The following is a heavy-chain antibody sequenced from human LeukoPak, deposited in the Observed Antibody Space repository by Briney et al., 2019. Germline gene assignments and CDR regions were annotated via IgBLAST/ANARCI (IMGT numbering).Heavy chain of an antibody. CDR2: ISSSSSYI. CDR3: AEDLSGSYDY. V-gene: IGHV3-21*04. J-gene: IGHJ4*02. CDR1: GFTFSSYS. D-gene: IGHD1-26*01. Sequence: PGGSLRLSCAASGFTFSSYSMNWVRQAPGKGLEWVSSISSSSSYIYYADSVKGRFTISRDNSKNTLYLQMNSLRAEDTAVYYCAEDLSGSYDYWGQGTLVTVSS.